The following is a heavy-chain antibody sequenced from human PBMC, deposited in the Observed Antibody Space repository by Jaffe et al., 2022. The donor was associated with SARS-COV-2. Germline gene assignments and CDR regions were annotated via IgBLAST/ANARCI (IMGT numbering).Heavy chain of an antibody. Sequence: EVHLVESGGGLVQPGGSLRLSCAASGFTFSNYWMHWVRQAPGKGLLWVSRLSSDGKTITYADSVQGRFTISRDNAKNTLYLQMNSLRAEDTAVYYCVRGGMPGAVKAYDQWGQGTLVTVSS. D-gene: IGHD2-2*01. CDR1: GFTFSNYW. CDR3: VRGGMPGAVKAYDQ. V-gene: IGHV3-74*01. J-gene: IGHJ4*02. CDR2: LSSDGKTI.